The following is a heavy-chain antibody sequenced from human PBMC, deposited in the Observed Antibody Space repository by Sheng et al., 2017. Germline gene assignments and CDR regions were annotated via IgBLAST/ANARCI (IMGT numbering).Heavy chain of an antibody. V-gene: IGHV3-74*01. J-gene: IGHJ4*02. CDR2: LNFDGGSG. CDR3: ARGRAGYKYGQDY. D-gene: IGHD5-12*01. CDR1: GFTFSNHW. Sequence: EVQLVQFGGGVVQPGGSLRLSCAASGFTFSNHWMHWVRQAPGKGLVWVSRLNFDGGSGTYADSVKGRFIISRDNANSTLYLQMNSLGAEDTAIYFCARGRAGYKYGQDYWGQGTLVTVSS.